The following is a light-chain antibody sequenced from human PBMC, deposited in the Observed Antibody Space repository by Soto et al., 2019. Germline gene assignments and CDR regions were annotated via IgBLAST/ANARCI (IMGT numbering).Light chain of an antibody. V-gene: IGLV2-23*02. J-gene: IGLJ1*01. CDR3: CSYTGSSTFDV. CDR2: EVS. CDR1: SSDVGSYNL. Sequence: QSALAQPASVSGSPGQSITISCTGASSDVGSYNLVSWYQQHPGKAPKLMIYEVSQRPSGVSDRFCGSKSGNTASLTISGLQAEDEADYYCCSYTGSSTFDVFGTGTKLTVL.